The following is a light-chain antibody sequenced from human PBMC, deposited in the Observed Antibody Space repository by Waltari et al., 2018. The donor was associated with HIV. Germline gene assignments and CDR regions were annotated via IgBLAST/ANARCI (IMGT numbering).Light chain of an antibody. CDR3: SSFAVNHLV. V-gene: IGLV2-8*01. CDR2: EVT. CDR1: SSDVGGYDY. J-gene: IGLJ2*01. Sequence: QSALTQPPSASGSPGQSATISCSGTSSDVGGYDYVSWFQQHPGKAPRLIIYEVTKRPSGVPDRFFGSKSGNTASLTVSGLQAEDEADYFCSSFAVNHLVFGGGTKLTVL.